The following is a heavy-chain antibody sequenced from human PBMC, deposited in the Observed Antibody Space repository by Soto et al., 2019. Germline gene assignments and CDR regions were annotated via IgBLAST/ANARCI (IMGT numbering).Heavy chain of an antibody. CDR3: ASNSYRT. CDR2: VYYSGST. V-gene: IGHV4-39*01. D-gene: IGHD2-21*01. CDR1: GGFIRGSSYY. Sequence: SETLSLTCTVSGGFIRGSSYYWGWIRQASGKGLEWIGSVYYSGSTYYNPSLKSRVTVSADTSKNQFSLKLTSVTAADTALYYCASNSYRTWGQGILVTVSS. J-gene: IGHJ1*01.